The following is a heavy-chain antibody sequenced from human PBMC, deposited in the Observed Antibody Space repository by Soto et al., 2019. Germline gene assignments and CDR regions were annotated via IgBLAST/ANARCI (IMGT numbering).Heavy chain of an antibody. CDR2: IIPIFGTA. CDR1: GGTFSSYA. V-gene: IGHV1-69*13. J-gene: IGHJ4*02. Sequence: SVKVSCKASGGTFSSYAISWVRQAPGQGXEWMGGIIPIFGTANYAQKFQGRVTITADESTSTAYMELSSLRSEDTAVYYCASGWYYYDSSGYYQVGPFDYWGQGTLVTVSS. CDR3: ASGWYYYDSSGYYQVGPFDY. D-gene: IGHD3-22*01.